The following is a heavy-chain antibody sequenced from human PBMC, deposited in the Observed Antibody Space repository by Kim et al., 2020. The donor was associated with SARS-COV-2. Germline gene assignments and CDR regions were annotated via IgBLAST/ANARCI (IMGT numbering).Heavy chain of an antibody. CDR1: GFTVSSNY. CDR2: IYSGGST. D-gene: IGHD4-17*01. J-gene: IGHJ4*02. V-gene: IGHV3-53*01. CDR3: ASHPPYGVWYFDY. Sequence: GGSLRLSCAASGFTVSSNYMSWVRQAPGKGLEWVSVIYSGGSTYYADSVKGRFTISRDNSKNTLYLQMNSLRAEDTAVYYCASHPPYGVWYFDYWGQGTLVTVSS.